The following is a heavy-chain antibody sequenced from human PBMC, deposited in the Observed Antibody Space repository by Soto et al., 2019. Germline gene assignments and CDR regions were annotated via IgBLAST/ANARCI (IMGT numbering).Heavy chain of an antibody. V-gene: IGHV3-21*06. CDR1: GFTFSSYS. CDR3: ARVGKTKRYDSILSNYYYYMDV. CDR2: ISSSSSYI. Sequence: GGSLRLSCAASGFTFSSYSMNWVRQAPGKGLEWVSSISSSSSYIYYADSVKGRFTISRDNTKNSLYLQMNSLRAEDTSVFYCARVGKTKRYDSILSNYYYYMDVWGKGTTVTVSS. J-gene: IGHJ6*03. D-gene: IGHD5-12*01.